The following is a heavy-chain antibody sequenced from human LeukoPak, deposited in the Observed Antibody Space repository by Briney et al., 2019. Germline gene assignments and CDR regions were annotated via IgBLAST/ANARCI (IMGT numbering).Heavy chain of an antibody. CDR1: GGSFSGYY. V-gene: IGHV4-59*01. J-gene: IGHJ5*02. Sequence: SETLSLTCTVYGGSFSGYYWSWIRQPPGKGLEWIGYIYYSGSTNYNPSLKSRVTISVDTSKNQFSLKLSSVTAVDTAVYYCARDNGRSFLYSSSWYGWFDPWGQGTLVTVSS. CDR3: ARDNGRSFLYSSSWYGWFDP. CDR2: IYYSGST. D-gene: IGHD6-13*01.